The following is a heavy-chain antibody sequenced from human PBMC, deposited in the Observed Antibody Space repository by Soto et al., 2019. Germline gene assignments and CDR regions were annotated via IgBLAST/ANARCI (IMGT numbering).Heavy chain of an antibody. CDR1: GFTFSSYG. Sequence: QVQLVESGGGVVQPGRSLRLSCAAFGFTFSSYGMHWVRQAPGKGLEWVAVIWYDESNKYYADSVKGRFTISRDNSKNXRYLQMNSRRAEDTAVYYCARAPPYSSSWHEGFDYWGQGTLVTVSS. V-gene: IGHV3-33*01. J-gene: IGHJ4*02. CDR3: ARAPPYSSSWHEGFDY. CDR2: IWYDESNK. D-gene: IGHD6-13*01.